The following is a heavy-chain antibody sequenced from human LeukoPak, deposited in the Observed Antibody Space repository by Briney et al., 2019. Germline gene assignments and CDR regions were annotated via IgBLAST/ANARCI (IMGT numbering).Heavy chain of an antibody. Sequence: ASVKVSCKASGYTFTSYGISWVRQAPGQGLEWMGWINPNSGGTNYAQKFQGRVTMTRDTSISTAYMELSRLRSDDTAVYYCARDRRTYYYDSSGYSDYWGQGTLVTVSS. CDR1: GYTFTSYG. V-gene: IGHV1-2*02. D-gene: IGHD3-22*01. CDR3: ARDRRTYYYDSSGYSDY. J-gene: IGHJ4*02. CDR2: INPNSGGT.